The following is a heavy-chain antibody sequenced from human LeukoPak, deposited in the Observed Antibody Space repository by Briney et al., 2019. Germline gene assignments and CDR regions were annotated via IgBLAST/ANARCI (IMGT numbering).Heavy chain of an antibody. V-gene: IGHV4-39*07. CDR2: IYYSGST. J-gene: IGHJ4*02. D-gene: IGHD5-24*01. CDR3: AGDGDGYNFGRFDY. Sequence: PSETLSLTCTVSGGSISSSSYYWGWIRQPPGKGLEWIGSIYYSGSTYYNPSLKSRVTISVDTSKNQFSLKLSSVTAADTAVYYCAGDGDGYNFGRFDYWGQGTLVTVSS. CDR1: GGSISSSSYY.